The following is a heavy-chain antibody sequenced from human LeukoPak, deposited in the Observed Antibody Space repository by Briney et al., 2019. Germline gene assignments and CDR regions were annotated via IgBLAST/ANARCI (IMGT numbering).Heavy chain of an antibody. D-gene: IGHD2-21*02. V-gene: IGHV4-38-2*02. Sequence: PSETLSLTCTVSGYSISSGYYWGWIRQLPGKGLEWIGSIYHSGSTYYNPSLKSRVTISVDTSKNQFSLKLSSVTAADAAVYYCVKSFGDFDYYYMDVWGKGTTVTVSS. CDR1: GYSISSGYY. CDR2: IYHSGST. CDR3: VKSFGDFDYYYMDV. J-gene: IGHJ6*03.